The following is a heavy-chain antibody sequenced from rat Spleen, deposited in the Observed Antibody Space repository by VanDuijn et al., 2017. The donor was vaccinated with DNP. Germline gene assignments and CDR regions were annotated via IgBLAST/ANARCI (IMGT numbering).Heavy chain of an antibody. CDR2: IWSGGST. J-gene: IGHJ4*01. V-gene: IGHV2S63*01. D-gene: IGHD1-2*01. Sequence: EVQLKESGPGLVQPSQTLSLTCTVSGFSLTDYSVHWVRQPPGKGLEWIAAIWSGGSTYYNSALKSRLSISRDTSKSQVLLKMNSLQTEDTATYYCARAYYSSQIPFTMFVMDAWGQGTSVTVSS. CDR1: GFSLTDYS. CDR3: ARAYYSSQIPFTMFVMDA.